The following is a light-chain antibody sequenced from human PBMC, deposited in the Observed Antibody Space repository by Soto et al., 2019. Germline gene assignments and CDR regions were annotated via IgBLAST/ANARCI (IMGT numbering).Light chain of an antibody. CDR1: LSVSVY. V-gene: IGKV3-11*01. CDR3: QQRSNWPIT. Sequence: VVLTQSPATLSLSPGERATLSCRASLSVSVYLAWYQQKPGQAPSLLIYDASNRATGIPARFSGSGSGTDFTLTISSLEPEDFAVYYCQQRSNWPITFGQGTRLEIK. CDR2: DAS. J-gene: IGKJ5*01.